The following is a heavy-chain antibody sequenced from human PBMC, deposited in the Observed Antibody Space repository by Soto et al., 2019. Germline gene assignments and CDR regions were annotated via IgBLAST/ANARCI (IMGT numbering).Heavy chain of an antibody. J-gene: IGHJ5*02. Sequence: QVQLQESGPGLVKPSGTLSLTCAVSGGSISSSNWWSWVRQPPGKGLEWIGEIYHSWGTNYNPALNSRVTIAVDKSKNQFSLKLSSVNAADTAVYDCARYHTVTTRWFDPWGQGTLVTVSS. V-gene: IGHV4-4*02. CDR3: ARYHTVTTRWFDP. CDR1: GGSISSSNW. D-gene: IGHD4-17*01. CDR2: IYHSWGT.